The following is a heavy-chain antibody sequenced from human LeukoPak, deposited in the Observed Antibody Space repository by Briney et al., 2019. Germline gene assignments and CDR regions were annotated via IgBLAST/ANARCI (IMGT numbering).Heavy chain of an antibody. CDR1: GFTFSSYS. Sequence: GGSLRLSCAASGFTFSSYSMNWVRKAPGKGLEWVSYISSSSSTIYYADSVKGRFTISRDNAKNSLYLQMNSLRAEDTAVYYCASGSYARPFDYWGQGTLVTVSS. CDR3: ASGSYARPFDY. V-gene: IGHV3-48*01. D-gene: IGHD1-26*01. J-gene: IGHJ4*02. CDR2: ISSSSSTI.